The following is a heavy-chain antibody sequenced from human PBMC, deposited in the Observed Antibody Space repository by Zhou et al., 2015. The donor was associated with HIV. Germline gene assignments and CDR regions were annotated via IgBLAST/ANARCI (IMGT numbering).Heavy chain of an antibody. Sequence: AQLVQSGTEVKKPGASVKVSCRASGYRFNTYGVTWVRQAPGQGLEWVSWISGYTGKTMSAEILQGRLTMTIDTSTNTSYMELTSLTSDDTAVYYCATYGANLMVRGASAPYGMDVWGQGTTVTVSS. CDR1: GYRFNTYG. D-gene: IGHD3-10*01. V-gene: IGHV1-18*01. CDR3: ATYGANLMVRGASAPYGMDV. J-gene: IGHJ6*02. CDR2: ISGYTGKT.